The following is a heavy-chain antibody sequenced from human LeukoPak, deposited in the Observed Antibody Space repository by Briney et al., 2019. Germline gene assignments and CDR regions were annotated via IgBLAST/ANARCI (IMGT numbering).Heavy chain of an antibody. J-gene: IGHJ5*02. CDR1: GFTFNSYA. V-gene: IGHV3-23*01. CDR2: ISGSGGST. Sequence: GGSLRLSCAASGFTFNSYAMSWVRQAPGKGLEWVSAISGSGGSTYYADSVKGRFTISRDNSKNTLYLQMNSLRAEDTAVYYCAKYGRVPKIPQTPFGAFDPWGQGTLVTVSS. CDR3: AKYGRVPKIPQTPFGAFDP. D-gene: IGHD1-1*01.